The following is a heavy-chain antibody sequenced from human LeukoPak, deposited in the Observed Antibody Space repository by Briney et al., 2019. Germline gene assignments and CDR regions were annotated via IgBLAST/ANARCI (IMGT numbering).Heavy chain of an antibody. J-gene: IGHJ4*02. CDR2: ISSSSSYI. CDR3: ARSRQLLLRDDY. V-gene: IGHV3-21*01. CDR1: GFTLSSYS. D-gene: IGHD2-2*01. Sequence: GGSLRLSCAASGFTLSSYSMNWVRQAPGKGLEWVSSISSSSSYIYYADSVKGRFTISRDNAKNSLYLQMNSLRAEDTAVYYCARSRQLLLRDDYWGQGTLVTVSS.